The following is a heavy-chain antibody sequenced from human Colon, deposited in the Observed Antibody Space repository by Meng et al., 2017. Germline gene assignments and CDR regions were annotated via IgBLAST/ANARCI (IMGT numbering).Heavy chain of an antibody. D-gene: IGHD6-19*01. CDR1: GFTFSTYS. Sequence: GVLKISCAASGFTFSTYSMNWVRQAPGKGLEWVSSISSDGSYIYYADSVKGRFTISRDNAKNSLYLQMNSLRAEDTAVYYCARDMSSGWTDYYYFDYWGQGTLVTVSS. CDR2: ISSDGSYI. CDR3: ARDMSSGWTDYYYFDY. J-gene: IGHJ4*02. V-gene: IGHV3-21*01.